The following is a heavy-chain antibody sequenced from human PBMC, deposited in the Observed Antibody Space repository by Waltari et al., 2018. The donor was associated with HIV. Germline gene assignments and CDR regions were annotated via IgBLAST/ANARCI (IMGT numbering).Heavy chain of an antibody. CDR3: ARVDTLVRGVRVYYYGMDV. CDR2: ISGGSSDI. CDR1: GFTFTSYT. D-gene: IGHD3-10*01. Sequence: ELQLVESGGGLVKPGGSLRLSCAASGFTFTSYTMNWARQATGKGLEWVSSISGGSSDIHYADSVEGRFTISRDNAKNSLYLQMNSLRAEDTAVYYCARVDTLVRGVRVYYYGMDVWGQGTTVTVSS. V-gene: IGHV3-21*01. J-gene: IGHJ6*02.